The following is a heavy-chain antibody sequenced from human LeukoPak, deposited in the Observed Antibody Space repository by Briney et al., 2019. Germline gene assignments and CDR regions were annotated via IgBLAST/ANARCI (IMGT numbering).Heavy chain of an antibody. J-gene: IGHJ5*02. D-gene: IGHD6-19*01. CDR2: IKQGGSEN. Sequence: PGGSLRLSCAASGFMFSSYWMTWVRQAPGKGLEWVANIKQGGSENSYVDSVKGRFTISRDNAKNSLYLQINSLRAEDTAVYYCARDSSGWYPWGQGTLVTVSS. CDR1: GFMFSSYW. V-gene: IGHV3-7*01. CDR3: ARDSSGWYP.